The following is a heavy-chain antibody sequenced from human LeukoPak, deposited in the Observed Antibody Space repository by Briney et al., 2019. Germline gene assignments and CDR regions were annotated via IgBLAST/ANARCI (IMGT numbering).Heavy chain of an antibody. V-gene: IGHV4-38-2*02. D-gene: IGHD3-9*01. CDR2: IYYRRTT. CDR1: GYSISSGYD. CDR3: ARDQVGHYDILTGSNWFDP. Sequence: SETLSLTCTVSGYSISSGYDWGWIRQPPGKGLEWIGSIYYRRTTYYNPSLKSRVTISVDRSKNQFSLKLSSVTAADTAVYYCARDQVGHYDILTGSNWFDPWGQGTLVTVSS. J-gene: IGHJ5*02.